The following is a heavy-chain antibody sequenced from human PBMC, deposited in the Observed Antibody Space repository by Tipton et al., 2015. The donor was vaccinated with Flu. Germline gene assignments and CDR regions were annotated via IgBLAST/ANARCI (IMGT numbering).Heavy chain of an antibody. D-gene: IGHD3-22*01. CDR2: IRYDGSNK. CDR3: AKDDGDYYDSSGYYGYFDY. Sequence: GSLRLSCAASGFTFSSYGMHWVRQAPGKGLEWVAFIRYDGSNKYYADSVKGRFTISRDNSKNTLYLQMNSLRAEDTVVYYCAKDDGDYYDSSGYYGYFDYWGQGTLVTVSS. CDR1: GFTFSSYG. J-gene: IGHJ4*02. V-gene: IGHV3-30*02.